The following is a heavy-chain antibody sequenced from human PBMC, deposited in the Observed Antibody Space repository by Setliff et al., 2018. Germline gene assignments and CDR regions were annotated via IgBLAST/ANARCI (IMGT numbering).Heavy chain of an antibody. CDR3: AKGTPKDYYRMDV. Sequence: GGSLRLSCAASGFTFSTHSMNWVRQAPGKGLEWVSAISRDSGSISYADSVKGRFTISRDNAKNSLYLQMNSLRAEDMALYYCAKGTPKDYYRMDVWGQGTTVTVSS. CDR1: GFTFSTHS. V-gene: IGHV3-9*03. CDR2: ISRDSGSI. J-gene: IGHJ6*02.